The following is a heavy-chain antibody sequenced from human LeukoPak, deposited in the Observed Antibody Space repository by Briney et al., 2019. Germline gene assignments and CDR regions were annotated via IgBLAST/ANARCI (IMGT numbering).Heavy chain of an antibody. CDR2: IYYSGST. V-gene: IGHV4-59*01. J-gene: IGHJ6*04. D-gene: IGHD5-18*01. CDR3: ARAQHLDTAMVNYYYYYGMDV. Sequence: PSETLSLTCTVSGGSISSYYWSWIRQPPGKGLEWIGYIYYSGSTNYNPSLKSRVTISVDTSKNQFSLKLSSVTAADTAVYYCARAQHLDTAMVNYYYYYGMDVWGKGTTVTVSS. CDR1: GGSISSYY.